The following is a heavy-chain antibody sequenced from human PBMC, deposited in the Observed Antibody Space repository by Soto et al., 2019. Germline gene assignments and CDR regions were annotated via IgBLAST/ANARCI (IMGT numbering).Heavy chain of an antibody. Sequence: EVQLVESGGDLIQPGGSLRLSCAASGFTLTNSYMAWVRQAPGKGLEWVSVVYTSGRTYHADSVKGRFTVSRDISTNMFFLQMNKLSAEDMATYYCARAGFERLYFDQWGRGTLVTVSS. CDR2: VYTSGRT. D-gene: IGHD1-1*01. V-gene: IGHV3-53*01. J-gene: IGHJ4*02. CDR3: ARAGFERLYFDQ. CDR1: GFTLTNSY.